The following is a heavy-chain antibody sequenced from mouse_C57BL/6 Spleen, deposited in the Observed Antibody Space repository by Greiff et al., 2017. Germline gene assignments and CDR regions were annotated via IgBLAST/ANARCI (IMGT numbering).Heavy chain of an antibody. J-gene: IGHJ4*01. CDR1: GYTFTDYY. Sequence: VKLVESGAELVRPGASVKLSCTASGYTFTDYYLNWVKQRPGQGLEWIARIYPGSGNTYYNEKFKGKATLTAEKSSSTAYMQLSRLTSEDSAVYFCAREGDYDAMDYWGEGTSVTVSS. CDR2: IYPGSGNT. CDR3: AREGDYDAMDY. V-gene: IGHV1-76*01.